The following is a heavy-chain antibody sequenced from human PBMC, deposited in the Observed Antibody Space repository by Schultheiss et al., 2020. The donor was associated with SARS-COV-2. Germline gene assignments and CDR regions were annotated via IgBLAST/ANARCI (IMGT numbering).Heavy chain of an antibody. V-gene: IGHV3-30*04. CDR2: ISYDGTIT. CDR1: GFTFSSYA. J-gene: IGHJ4*02. Sequence: GGSLRLSCAASGFTFSSYAMHWVRQAPGKGLEWMATISYDGTITYYADSVKGRFTISRDNSKDTLYLQMNSLRAEDTAVYYCAKGHPWLSPFDYWGQGTLVTVSS. CDR3: AKGHPWLSPFDY. D-gene: IGHD6-19*01.